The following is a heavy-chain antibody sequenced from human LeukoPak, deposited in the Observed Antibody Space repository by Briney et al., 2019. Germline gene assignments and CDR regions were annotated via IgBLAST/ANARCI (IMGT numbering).Heavy chain of an antibody. V-gene: IGHV4-39*07. J-gene: IGHJ6*02. D-gene: IGHD1-7*01. CDR3: VRENFAYYGTDV. Sequence: SETLSLTCTVTSGSIRSSTVYWGGIPQPPGKGPEWIASIHYDGTTLYNPSLRSRLAISVDMSKNQFSLRLSSVTAADTAVYYCVRENFAYYGTDVWDQGTTVTVSS. CDR1: SGSIRSSTVY. CDR2: IHYDGTT.